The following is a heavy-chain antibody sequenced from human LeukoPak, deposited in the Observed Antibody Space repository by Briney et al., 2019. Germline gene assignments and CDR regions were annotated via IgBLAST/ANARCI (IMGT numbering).Heavy chain of an antibody. CDR1: GFTFSDYY. V-gene: IGHV3-30*03. J-gene: IGHJ4*02. Sequence: QPGGSLRLSCAASGFTFSDYYMSWVRQAPGKGLEWVAVISYDGSNKYYADSVKGRFTISRDNSKNTLYLQMNSLRAEDTAVYYCAREDQEGELLDYWGQGTLVTVSS. CDR3: AREDQEGELLDY. D-gene: IGHD1-26*01. CDR2: ISYDGSNK.